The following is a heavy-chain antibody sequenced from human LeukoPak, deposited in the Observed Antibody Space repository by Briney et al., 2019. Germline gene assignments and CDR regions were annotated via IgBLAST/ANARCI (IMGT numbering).Heavy chain of an antibody. CDR1: GGSISSGSYY. CDR3: ARGGERYCSSTSCSLDY. J-gene: IGHJ4*02. V-gene: IGHV4-61*02. CDR2: IYTGGST. D-gene: IGHD2-2*01. Sequence: SETLSLTCTVSGGSISSGSYYWSWIRQPAGKGLEWIGRIYTGGSTNYNPSLKSRVTISVDTSKNQFSLKLSSVTAADTAVYYCARGGERYCSSTSCSLDYWGQGTLVTVSS.